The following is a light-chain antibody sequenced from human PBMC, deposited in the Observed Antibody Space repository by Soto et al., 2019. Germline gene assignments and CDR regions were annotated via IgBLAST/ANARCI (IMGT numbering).Light chain of an antibody. CDR2: HVT. CDR1: SSDIGDYDY. V-gene: IGLV2-14*03. Sequence: QSALTQPASVSGSPGQSITISCTGTSSDIGDYDYVSWYQQHPGKAPKLMMYHVTYRPSGVSNRYSGAKSGNSASPTTSGPQDDDEAADYCCSYTSSTTPLFGGGTKLTVL. CDR3: CSYTSSTTPL. J-gene: IGLJ3*02.